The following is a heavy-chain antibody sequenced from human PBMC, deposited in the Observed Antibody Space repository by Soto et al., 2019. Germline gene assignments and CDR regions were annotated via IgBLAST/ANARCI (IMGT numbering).Heavy chain of an antibody. Sequence: ASVKVSCKASGYTFTSYGISWVRQAPGQGLEWMGWISAYNGNTNYAQKLQGRVTMTTDTSTSTAYMELRSLRSDDTAVYYCARDDDIVVVTAIHYYYYYGMDVWGQGTTVTVSS. CDR1: GYTFTSYG. J-gene: IGHJ6*02. CDR3: ARDDDIVVVTAIHYYYYYGMDV. D-gene: IGHD2-21*02. V-gene: IGHV1-18*01. CDR2: ISAYNGNT.